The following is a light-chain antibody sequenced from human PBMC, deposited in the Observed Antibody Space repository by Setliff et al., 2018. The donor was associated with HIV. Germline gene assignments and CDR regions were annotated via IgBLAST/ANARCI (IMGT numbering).Light chain of an antibody. CDR1: NSNIGSRT. V-gene: IGLV1-44*01. Sequence: QSVLTQPPSASATPGQRVTISCSGSNSNIGSRTVNWYQKLPGAAPKLLIYSNIQQPSGVPDRFSGSKSGSSASLAISGLQSEDEADYYCAAWDDTVNGYVFGTGTKVT. CDR2: SNI. CDR3: AAWDDTVNGYV. J-gene: IGLJ1*01.